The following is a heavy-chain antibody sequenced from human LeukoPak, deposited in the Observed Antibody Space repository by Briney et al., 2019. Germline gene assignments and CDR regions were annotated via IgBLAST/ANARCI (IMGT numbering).Heavy chain of an antibody. V-gene: IGHV3-23*01. CDR3: AKGNANGGNSVYFDS. J-gene: IGHJ4*02. D-gene: IGHD4-23*01. CDR2: ISGSGVDT. Sequence: GGSLRLSCAASGFTFSSYAMNWVRQAPGKGLEWVSVISGSGVDTYYADSVKGRFTIARDNSKNTLYLQVNSLRAEDTAGYYCAKGNANGGNSVYFDSWGQGTLVTVSS. CDR1: GFTFSSYA.